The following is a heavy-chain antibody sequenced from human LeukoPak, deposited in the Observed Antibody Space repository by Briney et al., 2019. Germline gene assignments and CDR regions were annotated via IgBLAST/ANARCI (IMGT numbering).Heavy chain of an antibody. CDR3: ARTHFSFGTSAPYNWFDP. Sequence: SGSALVKPTQTLTLTCTFSGFSLSTSGMRVSWIRQPPGKALEWLARIDWDDDKFYSTSLKTRLTISEDTSKNQVVLTMTNMDPVDTATYYCARTHFSFGTSAPYNWFDPWGQGTLVTVSS. D-gene: IGHD3-10*01. CDR2: IDWDDDK. V-gene: IGHV2-70*04. J-gene: IGHJ5*02. CDR1: GFSLSTSGMR.